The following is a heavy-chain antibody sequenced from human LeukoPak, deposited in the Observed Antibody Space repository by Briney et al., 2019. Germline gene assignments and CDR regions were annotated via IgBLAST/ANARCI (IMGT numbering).Heavy chain of an antibody. CDR2: INHSGST. CDR3: ARLGSSSWYSGGKNWFDP. D-gene: IGHD6-13*01. V-gene: IGHV4-34*01. Sequence: SETLSLTCAVYGGSFSGYYWSWIRQPPGKGLEWIGEINHSGSTNYNPSLKSRVTISVDTSKNQFSLKLSSVTAADTAVYYCARLGSSSWYSGGKNWFDPWGQGTLVTVSS. CDR1: GGSFSGYY. J-gene: IGHJ5*02.